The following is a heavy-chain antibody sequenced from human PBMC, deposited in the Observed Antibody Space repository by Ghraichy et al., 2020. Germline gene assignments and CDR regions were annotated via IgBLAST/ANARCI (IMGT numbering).Heavy chain of an antibody. Sequence: TLSLTCTVSGGSISSYYWSWIRQPAGKGLEWIGRIYTSGSTNYNPSLESRVTMSVDTSKNQFSLKLSSVTAADTAVYYCARDLDYGDYRIFDYWGQGTLVTVSS. CDR3: ARDLDYGDYRIFDY. CDR2: IYTSGST. V-gene: IGHV4-4*07. D-gene: IGHD4-17*01. CDR1: GGSISSYY. J-gene: IGHJ4*02.